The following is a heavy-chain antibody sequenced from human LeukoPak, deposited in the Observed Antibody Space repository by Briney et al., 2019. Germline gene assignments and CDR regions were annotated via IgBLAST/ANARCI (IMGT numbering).Heavy chain of an antibody. CDR1: GYTFTSYY. V-gene: IGHV1-46*01. D-gene: IGHD2-15*01. J-gene: IGHJ5*02. CDR3: ARERGAPSLRILRKSNWFDP. CDR2: INPSGGST. Sequence: ASVKVSCKASGYTFTSYYMHWVRQAPGQGLEWMGIINPSGGSTSYAQKFQGRVTMTRDMSTSTVYMELSSLRSEDTAVYYCARERGAPSLRILRKSNWFDPWGQGTLVTVSS.